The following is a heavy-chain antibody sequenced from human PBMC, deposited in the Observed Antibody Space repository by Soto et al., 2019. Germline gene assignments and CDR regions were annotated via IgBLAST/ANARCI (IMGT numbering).Heavy chain of an antibody. V-gene: IGHV1-2*02. CDR3: ATDKVAFDM. Sequence: ASVKVSCKASGYTLTDSHIHWVRQAPGQGLEWMGWINPDTGDRNYAQRFQGRVTMTRDTSINTAYMEVSRLRSDDTAVYYCATDKVAFDMWGQGTMVTVSS. CDR1: GYTLTDSH. D-gene: IGHD3-9*01. J-gene: IGHJ3*02. CDR2: INPDTGDR.